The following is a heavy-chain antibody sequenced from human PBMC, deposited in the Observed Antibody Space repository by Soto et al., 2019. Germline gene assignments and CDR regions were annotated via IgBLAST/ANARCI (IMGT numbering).Heavy chain of an antibody. Sequence: QVQLVQSGAEVKKPGASVKVSCKASGYTFTTYFIHWMRQAPGHRLEWMAWINPDNGRTTYSQNLQGRVTITRDTSANTVYMEVSSLTSEDTAIYYCARGPSSGSFDYWGQGTLVTVSS. CDR3: ARGPSSGSFDY. J-gene: IGHJ4*02. V-gene: IGHV1-3*01. CDR2: INPDNGRT. D-gene: IGHD1-26*01. CDR1: GYTFTTYF.